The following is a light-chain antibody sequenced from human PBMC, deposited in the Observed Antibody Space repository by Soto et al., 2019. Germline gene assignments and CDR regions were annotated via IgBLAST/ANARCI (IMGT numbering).Light chain of an antibody. CDR2: GTI. J-gene: IGLJ1*01. CDR3: SSYAGSSNV. Sequence: QSVLTQPPSVSGAPGQRVTISCTGSSSNIGAGYDVHWYQQRPETAPKLLIFGTINRPSGVPDRFSGSKSGTSASLAITGLQAEDEGDYYCSSYAGSSNVFGTGTKVTVL. V-gene: IGLV1-40*01. CDR1: SSNIGAGYD.